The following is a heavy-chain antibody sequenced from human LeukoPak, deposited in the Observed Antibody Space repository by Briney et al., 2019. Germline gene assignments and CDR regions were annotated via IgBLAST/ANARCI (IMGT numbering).Heavy chain of an antibody. J-gene: IGHJ6*02. V-gene: IGHV1-2*02. CDR1: GYTFTGYY. CDR3: ATCSSTSCYPYYYGMDV. CDR2: INPNSGGT. Sequence: ASVTVSCKASGYTFTGYYMHWVRQAPGQGLEWMGWINPNSGGTNYAQKFQGRVTMTRDTSISTAYMELSRLRSDDTALYYCATCSSTSCYPYYYGMDVWGQGTTVTVSS. D-gene: IGHD2-2*01.